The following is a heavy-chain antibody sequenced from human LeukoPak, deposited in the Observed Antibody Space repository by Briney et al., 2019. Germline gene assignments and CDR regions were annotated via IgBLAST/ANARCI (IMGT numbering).Heavy chain of an antibody. CDR3: ARESVADAFDI. CDR1: GGSISSSNW. Sequence: SGTLSLTCAVSGGSISSSNWWSWVRQPPGKGLEWIGEIYHSGSTNYNPSLKSRVTISVDTSKNQFSLKLSSVTAADTAVYYCARESVADAFDIWGQGTMVTVSS. J-gene: IGHJ3*02. V-gene: IGHV4-4*02. CDR2: IYHSGST. D-gene: IGHD4-23*01.